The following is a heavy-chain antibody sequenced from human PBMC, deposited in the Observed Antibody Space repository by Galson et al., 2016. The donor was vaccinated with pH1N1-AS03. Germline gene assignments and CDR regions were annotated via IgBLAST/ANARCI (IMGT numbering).Heavy chain of an antibody. V-gene: IGHV2-70*04. CDR1: GFSLSTGGMR. Sequence: PALVKPTQTLTLTCTVSGFSLSTGGMRVSWIRQPPGKALEWLGRIAWDDGTFYSTSLKTRLTIPKDTSKNQVVLTMTTLDPVDTGTYYCARTLNYNTGLDVWGPGATVTVSS. D-gene: IGHD5-24*01. J-gene: IGHJ6*02. CDR3: ARTLNYNTGLDV. CDR2: IAWDDGT.